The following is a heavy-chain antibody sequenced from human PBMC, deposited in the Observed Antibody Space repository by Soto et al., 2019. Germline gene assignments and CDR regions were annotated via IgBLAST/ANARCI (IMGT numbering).Heavy chain of an antibody. Sequence: GGSLRLSCAASGFTFDDYAMHWVRQAPGKGLEWVSGISWNSGTIGYADSVKGRFTISRDNAKNSLYLQMNNPRAEDTALYYCAKGGVLVAAAIVYWGQGTLVTVSS. CDR2: ISWNSGTI. D-gene: IGHD2-2*01. V-gene: IGHV3-9*01. CDR3: AKGGVLVAAAIVY. CDR1: GFTFDDYA. J-gene: IGHJ4*02.